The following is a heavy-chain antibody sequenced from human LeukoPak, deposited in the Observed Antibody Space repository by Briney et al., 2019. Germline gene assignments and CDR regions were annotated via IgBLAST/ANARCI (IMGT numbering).Heavy chain of an antibody. CDR2: IDHSGST. CDR3: VRNGGYGRFDY. D-gene: IGHD1-26*01. J-gene: IGHJ4*02. V-gene: IGHV4-38-2*01. CDR1: GYSINSGYF. Sequence: SETLSLTCAVSGYSINSGYFWGWIRRPPGKGLEWIGTIDHSGSTYYDPSLKSRVTISVDTSKNQFSLTLSSVTAADTAFYHCVRNGGYGRFDYWGQGTLVTVSS.